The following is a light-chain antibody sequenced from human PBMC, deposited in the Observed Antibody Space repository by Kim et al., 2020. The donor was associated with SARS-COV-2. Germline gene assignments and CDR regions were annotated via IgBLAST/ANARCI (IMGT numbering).Light chain of an antibody. CDR2: AAS. V-gene: IGKV1-16*01. CDR1: QGINNF. J-gene: IGKJ5*01. CDR3: QQYKSYPIT. Sequence: ASVGDRVTISCRASQGINNFLAWIQQRPGKPPKSLIFAASSLQSGVPSGFSGSGSGTDFTLTISSLQAEDFATYYCQQYKSYPITFGQGTRLEIK.